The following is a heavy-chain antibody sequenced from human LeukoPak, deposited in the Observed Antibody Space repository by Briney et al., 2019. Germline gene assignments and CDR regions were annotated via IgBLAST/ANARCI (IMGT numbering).Heavy chain of an antibody. Sequence: SVKVSCKASGGTFSSYTISWVRQAPGQGLEWMGRIIPILGIANYAQKFQGRVTITADKSTSTAYMELSSLRSEDTAVYYCARDSRLAIVRPSYYYYMDVWGKGTTVTVSS. D-gene: IGHD2/OR15-2a*01. CDR2: IIPILGIA. J-gene: IGHJ6*03. CDR1: GGTFSSYT. CDR3: ARDSRLAIVRPSYYYYMDV. V-gene: IGHV1-69*04.